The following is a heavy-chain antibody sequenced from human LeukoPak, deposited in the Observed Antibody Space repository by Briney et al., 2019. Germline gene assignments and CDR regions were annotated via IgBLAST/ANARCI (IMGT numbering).Heavy chain of an antibody. CDR1: GFTFDDYT. CDR3: AKDGGYCSSTSCYAFSRVRNYYYYYMDV. Sequence: GGSLRLSCAASGFTFDDYTMHWVRQAPGKGLEWVSLISWDGGSTYYADSVRGRFTISRDNSKNSLYLQMNSLRTEDTALYYCAKDGGYCSSTSCYAFSRVRNYYYYYMDVWGKGTTVTVSS. D-gene: IGHD2-2*01. CDR2: ISWDGGST. V-gene: IGHV3-43*01. J-gene: IGHJ6*03.